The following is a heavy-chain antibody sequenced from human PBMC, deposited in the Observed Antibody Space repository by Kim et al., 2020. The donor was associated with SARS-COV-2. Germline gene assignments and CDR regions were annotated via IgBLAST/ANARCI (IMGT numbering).Heavy chain of an antibody. D-gene: IGHD2-15*01. Sequence: GGSLRLSCAASGFTFTNYWMHWVRQVPGKGLVWVSRINNDGSGTSYADAVKGRFTISRDNAKNTLYLQMNSLRADDTAVYYCGSVFEDWGQGILVTVSS. V-gene: IGHV3-74*01. J-gene: IGHJ4*02. CDR2: INNDGSGT. CDR3: GSVFED. CDR1: GFTFTNYW.